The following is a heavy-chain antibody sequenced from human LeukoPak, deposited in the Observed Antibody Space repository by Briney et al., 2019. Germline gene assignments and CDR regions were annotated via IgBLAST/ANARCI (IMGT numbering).Heavy chain of an antibody. D-gene: IGHD4-17*01. CDR2: MYWNDDV. CDR1: GFSLSTSGLG. J-gene: IGHJ4*02. V-gene: IGHV2-5*01. CDR3: ARLMSTVTTGYFAY. Sequence: ESGPTLVKPTQTLTLTCSFSGFSLSTSGLGVAWIRQPPGKALEWLALMYWNDDVRYSPSLNNRLTLTKDTSKNQLVLTITNADPVDTATYYCARLMSTVTTGYFAYWGQGTLVTVSS.